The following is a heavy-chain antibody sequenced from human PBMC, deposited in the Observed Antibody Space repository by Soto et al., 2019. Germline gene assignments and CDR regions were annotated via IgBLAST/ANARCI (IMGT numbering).Heavy chain of an antibody. D-gene: IGHD2-15*01. CDR2: IYPGDSDT. CDR1: GYSFTSYW. CDR3: ARQVYCSGGSCLAFDI. J-gene: IGHJ3*02. V-gene: IGHV5-51*01. Sequence: PGESLEISCKGSGYSFTSYWMGWVRQMPGKGLEWMGIIYPGDSDTRYSPSFQGQVTISADKSISTAYLQWSSLKASDTAMYYCARQVYCSGGSCLAFDIWGQGTMVTVSS.